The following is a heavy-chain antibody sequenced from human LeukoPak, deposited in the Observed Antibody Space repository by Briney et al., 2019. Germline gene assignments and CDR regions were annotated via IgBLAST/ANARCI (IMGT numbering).Heavy chain of an antibody. V-gene: IGHV3-30*18. CDR2: ISYDGSNK. CDR1: GFTFSSYG. D-gene: IGHD3-10*01. Sequence: GSLSLSCAASGFTFSSYGMHWVRQAPGKGLEWVALISYDGSNKYYADSVKGRFTISRDNSKNTLYLEVISLTAEDTAVYYCAKDDAWLRFGEWSQGTLVTVSS. CDR3: AKDDAWLRFGE. J-gene: IGHJ4*02.